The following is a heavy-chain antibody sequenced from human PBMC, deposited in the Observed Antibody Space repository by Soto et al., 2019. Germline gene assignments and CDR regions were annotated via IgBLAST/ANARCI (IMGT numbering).Heavy chain of an antibody. CDR2: IYATGTT. V-gene: IGHV4-4*07. CDR3: VRAGTNPLREWFDT. J-gene: IGHJ5*02. CDR1: GASISGFY. Sequence: PSETLSLTFTVSGASISGFYWSWIRKSAGKGLEWIGRIYATGTTDYNPSLKSRVMMSVDTSKKQFSLKLRSVTAADTAVYYCVRAGTNPLREWFDTWGQGISVTVSS. D-gene: IGHD1-1*01.